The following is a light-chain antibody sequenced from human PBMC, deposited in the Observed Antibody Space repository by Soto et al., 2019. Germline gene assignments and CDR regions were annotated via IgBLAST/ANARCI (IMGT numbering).Light chain of an antibody. CDR1: SSDVGTYNL. J-gene: IGLJ3*02. CDR3: CSYASSITWV. Sequence: QSVLTQPASVSGSPGQSSTISCTGTSSDVGTYNLVSWYQQHPGKAPKLIIFEVDKRPSGVSDRFSGSKSGNRASLTISGLQAEDEADYYCCSYASSITWVFGGGTKLTVL. CDR2: EVD. V-gene: IGLV2-23*02.